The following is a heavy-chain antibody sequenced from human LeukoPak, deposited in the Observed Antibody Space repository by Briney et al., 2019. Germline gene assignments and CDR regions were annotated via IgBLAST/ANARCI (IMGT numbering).Heavy chain of an antibody. D-gene: IGHD5-18*01. Sequence: GGSLRLSCAASGVTVTSNYMSWVRQAPGKGLEWVSVIYRGGSTFYADSVKGRFIISRDNSQNTLYLQMNSLRAEDTAVYYCARAWDTTVVTLRLYYWGQGTLVTVSS. J-gene: IGHJ4*02. CDR2: IYRGGST. CDR1: GVTVTSNY. V-gene: IGHV3-66*01. CDR3: ARAWDTTVVTLRLYY.